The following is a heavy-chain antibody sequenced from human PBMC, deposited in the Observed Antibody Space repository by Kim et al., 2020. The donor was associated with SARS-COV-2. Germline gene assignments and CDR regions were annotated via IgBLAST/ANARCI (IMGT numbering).Heavy chain of an antibody. V-gene: IGHV1-69*13. J-gene: IGHJ5*02. CDR3: ARKIKKGYQNWFDP. CDR1: GGTFSSYA. CDR2: IIPIFGTA. Sequence: SVKVSCKASGGTFSSYAISWVRQAPGQGLEWMGGIIPIFGTANYAQKFQGRVTITADESTSTAYMELSSLRSEDTAVYYCARKIKKGYQNWFDPWGQGTLVTVSS. D-gene: IGHD2-2*01.